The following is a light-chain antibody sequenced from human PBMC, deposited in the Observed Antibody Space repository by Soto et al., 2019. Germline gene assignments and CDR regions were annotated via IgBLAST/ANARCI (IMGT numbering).Light chain of an antibody. Sequence: QSALSHPASVSGSPGQSITISCTGTSSDVGSYNLVSWYQQHPGKAPKLMIYEVSKRPSGVSNRFSGSKSGNTASLTISGLQAEDAADYYCCSYAGSSTYVFGTGTKVTVL. J-gene: IGLJ1*01. V-gene: IGLV2-23*02. CDR1: SSDVGSYNL. CDR2: EVS. CDR3: CSYAGSSTYV.